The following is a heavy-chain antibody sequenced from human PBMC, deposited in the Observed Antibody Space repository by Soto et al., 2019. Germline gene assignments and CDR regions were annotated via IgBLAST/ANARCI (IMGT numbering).Heavy chain of an antibody. D-gene: IGHD5-18*01. Sequence: EASVKVSCKASGYTFTDYYMHWVRQAPGQGHEWVGWINPNSGDTNYAQNFQGRVTMTRDTSISTAYMELSRLKSDDTAVYYCARAEYTFDAFDIWGQGTMVTVSS. V-gene: IGHV1-2*02. CDR1: GYTFTDYY. CDR2: INPNSGDT. J-gene: IGHJ3*02. CDR3: ARAEYTFDAFDI.